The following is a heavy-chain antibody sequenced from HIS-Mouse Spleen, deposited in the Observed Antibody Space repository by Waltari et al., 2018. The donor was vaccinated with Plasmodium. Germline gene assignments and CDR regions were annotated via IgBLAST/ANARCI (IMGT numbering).Heavy chain of an antibody. D-gene: IGHD6-25*01. V-gene: IGHV4-39*07. CDR1: GGSISSSSYY. J-gene: IGHJ2*01. CDR2: SYYSGST. Sequence: QLQLQESGPGLVKPSETLSLTCTVSGGSISSSSYYWGWIRQPPGKGLEWIGSSYYSGSTYYNPSLKSRVTISVDTSKNQFSLKLSSVTAADTAVYYCARDLRLGALPWYFDLWGRGTLVTVSS. CDR3: ARDLRLGALPWYFDL.